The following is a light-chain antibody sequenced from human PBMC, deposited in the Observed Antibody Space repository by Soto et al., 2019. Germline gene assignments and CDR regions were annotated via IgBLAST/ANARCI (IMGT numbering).Light chain of an antibody. V-gene: IGKV4-1*01. CDR2: WAS. CDR1: QSVLYSSDNRNY. CDR3: QQYYDIHWT. Sequence: DIVMTQSPDSLAVSLGESATINCKSSQSVLYSSDNRNYLSWYQQRPGQPPRLLISWASNRESGVPDRFSGSGSGTDFTLTISSLQSEDVAVYYCQQYYDIHWTFGQGTKVEIK. J-gene: IGKJ1*01.